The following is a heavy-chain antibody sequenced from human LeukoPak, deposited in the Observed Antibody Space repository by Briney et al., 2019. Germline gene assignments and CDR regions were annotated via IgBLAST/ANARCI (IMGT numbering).Heavy chain of an antibody. J-gene: IGHJ4*02. CDR3: ASSHKWNFDY. V-gene: IGHV3-21*01. CDR2: ISSSSRYI. Sequence: PGGSLRLSCAVSGLAFSSYSMNWVRQAPGKGLGWVSSISSSSRYIHYADSVKGRFPISRANAKNSLYLQMNSLRAEDTAVFYCASSHKWNFDYWGQGTLVTVSS. CDR1: GLAFSSYS. D-gene: IGHD1-26*01.